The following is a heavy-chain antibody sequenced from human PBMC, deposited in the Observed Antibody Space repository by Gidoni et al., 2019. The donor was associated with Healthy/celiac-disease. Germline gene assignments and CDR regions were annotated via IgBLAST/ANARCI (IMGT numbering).Heavy chain of an antibody. D-gene: IGHD3-10*01. CDR1: GFTFSNAW. J-gene: IGHJ4*02. V-gene: IGHV3-15*01. CDR2: IKSKTDGGTT. Sequence: EVQLVESGGGLVKPGGSLRLSCAAYGFTFSNAWMSWVRQATGKGLEWVGRIKSKTDGGTTDYAAPVKGRFTISRDDSKNTLYLQMNSLKTEDTAVYYCTTSTGLLWFGELSDYWGQGTLVTVSS. CDR3: TTSTGLLWFGELSDY.